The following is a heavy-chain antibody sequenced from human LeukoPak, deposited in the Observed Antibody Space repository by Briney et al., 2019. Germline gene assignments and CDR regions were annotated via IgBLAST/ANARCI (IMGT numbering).Heavy chain of an antibody. Sequence: GASVKVSCKASGGTFSSYAISWVRQAPGQRLEWMGGFIPVFGTAHYAQNFQGRVTITADESTSTVYLELSSLRSEDTAVYYCARDVDDVVVIPAAMDVWSQGTAVTVSS. CDR1: GGTFSSYA. D-gene: IGHD2-2*01. CDR3: ARDVDDVVVIPAAMDV. J-gene: IGHJ6*02. V-gene: IGHV1-69*13. CDR2: FIPVFGTA.